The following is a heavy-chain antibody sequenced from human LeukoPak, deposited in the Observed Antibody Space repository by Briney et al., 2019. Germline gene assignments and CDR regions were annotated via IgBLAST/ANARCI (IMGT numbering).Heavy chain of an antibody. D-gene: IGHD6-19*01. CDR2: IWYDGSNK. V-gene: IGHV3-33*01. CDR1: GFTFSSYS. Sequence: GGSLTLSCAASGFTFSSYSMHWVRQAPGKGLEWVADIWYDGSNKYYADYVKGRFTISRDKSKNTLYLQMNSLRAEDTAVYYCARDRVYSSGWYSAFDIWGQGTMVTVSS. J-gene: IGHJ3*02. CDR3: ARDRVYSSGWYSAFDI.